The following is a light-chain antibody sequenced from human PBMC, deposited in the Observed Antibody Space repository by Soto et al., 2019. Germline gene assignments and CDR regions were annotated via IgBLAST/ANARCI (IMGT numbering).Light chain of an antibody. Sequence: QSALTQPASVSGSPGQSVTISCTVTGSDVRTYNLVSWYQQHPGKVPKLIIYEASKRPSGVSNRFSGSQPGNTASLTVSWLQAEDEADYYCCSYAGDKTYVFGSGTKLTVL. CDR1: GSDVRTYNL. CDR2: EAS. CDR3: CSYAGDKTYV. J-gene: IGLJ1*01. V-gene: IGLV2-23*01.